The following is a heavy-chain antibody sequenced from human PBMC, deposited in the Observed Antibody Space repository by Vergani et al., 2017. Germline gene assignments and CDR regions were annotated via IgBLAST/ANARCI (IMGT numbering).Heavy chain of an antibody. CDR1: GGSISSSSYF. J-gene: IGHJ4*02. CDR2: IHFTGNT. V-gene: IGHV4-39*01. Sequence: QLQESGPGLVKPSETLSLTCIVSGGSISSSSYFWGWIRQPPGKGLEWIGSIHFTGNTYYNPSLKSRVIVSLDTSKNQFSLKLSSITAADTAVYYCARRLAGSGDRTGFASGGLGTLVTVSS. D-gene: IGHD7-27*01. CDR3: ARRLAGSGDRTGFAS.